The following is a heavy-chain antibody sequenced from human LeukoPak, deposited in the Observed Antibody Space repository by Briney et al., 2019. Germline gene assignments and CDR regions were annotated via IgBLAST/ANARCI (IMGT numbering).Heavy chain of an antibody. V-gene: IGHV3-21*01. D-gene: IGHD3-9*01. CDR1: GFTFSSYS. CDR2: ISSSSSYI. CDR3: ATLTGYYNVAVDY. Sequence: GGSLRLSCAASGFTFSSYSMNWVRQALGKGLEWVSSISSSSSYIYYADSVKGRFTISRDNAKNSLYLQMNSLRAEDTAVYYCATLTGYYNVAVDYWGQGTLVTVSS. J-gene: IGHJ4*02.